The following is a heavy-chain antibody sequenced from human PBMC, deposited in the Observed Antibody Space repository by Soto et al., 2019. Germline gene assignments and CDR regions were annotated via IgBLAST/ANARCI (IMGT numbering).Heavy chain of an antibody. J-gene: IGHJ4*02. CDR1: GFTFSGSA. Sequence: EVQLVESGGGLVQPGGSLKLSCAAAGFTFSGSAMHWVRQASGKGLEWVGRIRSKANSYATAYAASVKGRFTISRDDSKNTAYLQMNSLKTEDTAVYYCTREFDYWGQGTLVTVSS. V-gene: IGHV3-73*02. CDR3: TREFDY. CDR2: IRSKANSYAT.